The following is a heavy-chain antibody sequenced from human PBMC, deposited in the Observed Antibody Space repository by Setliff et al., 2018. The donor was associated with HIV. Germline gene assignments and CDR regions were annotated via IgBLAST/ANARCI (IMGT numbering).Heavy chain of an antibody. D-gene: IGHD6-6*01. V-gene: IGHV3-9*03. CDR3: AKGHSSSTPHNGFDY. Sequence: PGGSLRLSCAASGFAFSTFDMNWVRQSPGKGLEWVSGISWNGGTIDYADSVKGRFTISRDNAKNSLYLQMNSLRAEDMALYFCAKGHSSSTPHNGFDYWGQGTLVTVSS. CDR2: ISWNGGTI. J-gene: IGHJ4*02. CDR1: GFAFSTFD.